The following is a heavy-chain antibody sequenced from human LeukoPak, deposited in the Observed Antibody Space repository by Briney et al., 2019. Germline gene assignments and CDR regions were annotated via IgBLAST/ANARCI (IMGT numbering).Heavy chain of an antibody. D-gene: IGHD1-26*01. Sequence: GGSLRLSCAASGFTFSSYGMHWLRQAPGKGLEWVAFIRYDGSNKYYADSVKGRFTISRDNSKNTLYLQMNSLRAEDTAVYYCAKGAKVGATTYFDYWGQGTLVTVSS. CDR1: GFTFSSYG. CDR2: IRYDGSNK. CDR3: AKGAKVGATTYFDY. V-gene: IGHV3-30*02. J-gene: IGHJ4*02.